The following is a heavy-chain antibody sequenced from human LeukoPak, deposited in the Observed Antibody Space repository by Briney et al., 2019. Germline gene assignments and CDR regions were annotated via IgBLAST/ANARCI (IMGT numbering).Heavy chain of an antibody. V-gene: IGHV3-23*01. Sequence: AGGSLRLSCAASGFTFSSYAMNWVRQAPGKGLEWVSTISGSGGSTYYADSVKGRFTISRDNSKNTLYLQMNSLRAEDTAVYYCAKGRDGYNSDFDYWGQRTLVTVSS. CDR2: ISGSGGST. CDR1: GFTFSSYA. J-gene: IGHJ4*02. CDR3: AKGRDGYNSDFDY. D-gene: IGHD5-12*01.